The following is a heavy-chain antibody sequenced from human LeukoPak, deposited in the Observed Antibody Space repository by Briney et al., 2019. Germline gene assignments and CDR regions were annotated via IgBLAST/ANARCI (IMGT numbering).Heavy chain of an antibody. CDR2: ISGSGGST. CDR1: GFTFSSYA. Sequence: GVSLRLSCAASGFTFSSYAMSWVRQAPGKGLEWVSAISGSGGSTYYADSVKGRFTISRDNSKNTLYLQMNSLRAEDTAVYYCAKDPVQLEAPYNWFDPWGQGTLVTVSS. J-gene: IGHJ5*02. CDR3: AKDPVQLEAPYNWFDP. D-gene: IGHD1-1*01. V-gene: IGHV3-23*01.